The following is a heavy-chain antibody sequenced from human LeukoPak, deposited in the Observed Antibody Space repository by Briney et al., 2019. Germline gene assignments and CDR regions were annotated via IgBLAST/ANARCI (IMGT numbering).Heavy chain of an antibody. J-gene: IGHJ4*02. V-gene: IGHV3-30*01. CDR2: ISYDGSNK. CDR3: ARGSRQTDC. Sequence: GGSLRLSCAASGFIFSSYSIHWVRQAPGQGLEWVAAISYDGSNKYYADSVKGRFTISRDNSNNTLYLQMNSLRAEDTALYFCARGSRQTDCWGQGALVTVSS. D-gene: IGHD2-15*01. CDR1: GFIFSSYS.